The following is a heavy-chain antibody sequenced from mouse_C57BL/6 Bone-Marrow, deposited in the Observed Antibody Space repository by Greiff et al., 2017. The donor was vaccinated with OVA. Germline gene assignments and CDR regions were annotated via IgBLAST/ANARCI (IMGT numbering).Heavy chain of an antibody. CDR2: IYPGGGYT. CDR1: GYTFTNYW. V-gene: IGHV1-63*01. CDR3: ARCDYNGSSRYFDV. J-gene: IGHJ1*03. D-gene: IGHD1-1*01. Sequence: LVESGAELVRPGTSVKMSCKASGYTFTNYWIGWAKQRPGHGLEWIGDIYPGGGYTNYNEKFKGKATLTADKSSSTAYMQFSSLTSEDSAIYYCARCDYNGSSRYFDVWGTGTTVTVSS.